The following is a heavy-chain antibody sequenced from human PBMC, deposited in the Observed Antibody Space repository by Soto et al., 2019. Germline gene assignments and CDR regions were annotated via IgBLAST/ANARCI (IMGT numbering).Heavy chain of an antibody. CDR3: ARHVVESLSFGERVPHFAY. CDR2: FYYTGIT. J-gene: IGHJ4*02. CDR1: GGSISNYY. Sequence: SETLSLTCTVSGGSISNYYWSWIRQPPGKGLEWIGYFYYTGITNYNPSLKSRISMSVDTSKNQFSLKLSSVTAADTAVYYCARHVVESLSFGERVPHFAYWGQGTLVPVSS. V-gene: IGHV4-59*08. D-gene: IGHD3-10*01.